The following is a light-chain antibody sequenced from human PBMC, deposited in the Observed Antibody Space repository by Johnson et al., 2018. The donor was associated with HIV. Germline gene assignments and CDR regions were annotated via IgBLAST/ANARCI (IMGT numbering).Light chain of an antibody. CDR1: SSNIGNNY. V-gene: IGLV1-51*02. Sequence: QSVLTQPPSVSAAPGQKVTISCSGSSSNIGNNYVSWYQQLTGTAPKLLIYENDKRPSGIPDRFSGSKSGTSATLDITGLQTGDEADYYCGTWDSSLTSGGVFGTGTKVTVL. CDR2: END. J-gene: IGLJ1*01. CDR3: GTWDSSLTSGGV.